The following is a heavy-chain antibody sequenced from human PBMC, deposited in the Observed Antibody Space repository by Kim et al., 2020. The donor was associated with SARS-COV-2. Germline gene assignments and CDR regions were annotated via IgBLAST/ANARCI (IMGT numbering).Heavy chain of an antibody. Sequence: SETLSLTCTVSGGSVSSGSYYWSWIRQPPGKGLEWIGYIYYSGSTNYNPSLKSRVTISVDTSKNQFSLKLSSVTAADTAVYYCARSSRRYGELSGFDPWGQGTLVTVSS. J-gene: IGHJ5*02. V-gene: IGHV4-61*01. CDR1: GGSVSSGSYY. CDR3: ARSSRRYGELSGFDP. D-gene: IGHD3-16*02. CDR2: IYYSGST.